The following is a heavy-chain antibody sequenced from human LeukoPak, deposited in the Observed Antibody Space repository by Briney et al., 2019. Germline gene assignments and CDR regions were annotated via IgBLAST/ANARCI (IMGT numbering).Heavy chain of an antibody. J-gene: IGHJ4*02. CDR2: INPNSGGT. CDR1: GYTCTGYY. Sequence: ASVKVSCKASGYTCTGYYMHWVRQAPGQGLEWMGWINPNSGGTNYAQNFQGSVTMTRDTSISTAYRELSRLRSDDTAVYYCAKPYDSSGYSFDYWGQGTLVTVSS. D-gene: IGHD3-22*01. V-gene: IGHV1-2*02. CDR3: AKPYDSSGYSFDY.